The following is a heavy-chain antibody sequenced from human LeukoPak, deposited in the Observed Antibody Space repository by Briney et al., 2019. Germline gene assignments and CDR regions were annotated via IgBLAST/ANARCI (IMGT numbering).Heavy chain of an antibody. CDR3: ARFSAGANGLA. D-gene: IGHD3-10*01. CDR2: IYYSGST. CDR1: GGSISSYY. J-gene: IGHJ4*02. Sequence: SETLFLTCTVSGGSISSYYWSWIRQPPGKGLEWIGYIYYSGSTNYNPSLKSRVTISVDTSKNQFSLKLSSVTAADTAVYYCARFSAGANGLAWGQGTLVTVSS. V-gene: IGHV4-59*01.